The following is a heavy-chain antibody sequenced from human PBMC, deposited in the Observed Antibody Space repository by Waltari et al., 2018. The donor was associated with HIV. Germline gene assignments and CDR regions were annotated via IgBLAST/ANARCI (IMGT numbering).Heavy chain of an antibody. CDR1: GGSISRRNW. Sequence: QVQLQESGPGLVKPSGTLSLTCAFSGGSISRRNWWSWVRQPPGKGLEGIGEIYHSGSTNYNPSLKSRVTISVDKSKNQFSLKLSAVTAADTAVYYCATRITMVQGAETDYWGQGTLVTVSS. V-gene: IGHV4-4*02. CDR3: ATRITMVQGAETDY. J-gene: IGHJ4*02. CDR2: IYHSGST. D-gene: IGHD3-10*01.